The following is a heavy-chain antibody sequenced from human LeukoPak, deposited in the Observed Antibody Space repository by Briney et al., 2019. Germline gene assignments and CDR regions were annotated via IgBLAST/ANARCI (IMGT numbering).Heavy chain of an antibody. CDR2: IYYSGST. CDR1: GGSTSSYY. D-gene: IGHD5-18*01. Sequence: PSETLSLTCTVSGGSTSSYYWSWIRQPPGKGLEWIGYIYYSGSTNYNPSLKSRVTISVDTSKNQFSLKLSSVTAADTAVYYCARHHRYSYGYYFDYWGQGTLVTVSS. V-gene: IGHV4-59*08. CDR3: ARHHRYSYGYYFDY. J-gene: IGHJ4*02.